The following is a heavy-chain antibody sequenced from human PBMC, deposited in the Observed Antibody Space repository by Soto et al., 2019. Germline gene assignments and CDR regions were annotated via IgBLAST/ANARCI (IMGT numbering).Heavy chain of an antibody. Sequence: SETLSLTCNVSGDSVSSDDYYWTWIRQPPGKGLEWIGYIYYTGSTNYNPSLKSRLTISVDTSKNQFSLKLNSVSAADTAVYYCARASSNSPDYFDFWGQGTLVTVYS. CDR1: GDSVSSDDYY. CDR2: IYYTGST. CDR3: ARASSNSPDYFDF. J-gene: IGHJ4*02. D-gene: IGHD6-6*01. V-gene: IGHV4-30-4*01.